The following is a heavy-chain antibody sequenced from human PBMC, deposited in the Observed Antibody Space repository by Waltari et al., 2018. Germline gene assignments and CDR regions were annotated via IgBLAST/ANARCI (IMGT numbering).Heavy chain of an antibody. J-gene: IGHJ4*02. CDR2: VKHDGSEK. Sequence: EVRLVESGGGVVQPGGSLRLSCAASGFPFGVYWLPWIRQAPGKGLEWAAHVKHDGSEKHYVDSIKGRFTISRDNAKNSMFLQMNSLRVEDTAVYYCARGLRHGETQYFFEHWGQGALVTVSS. D-gene: IGHD4-4*01. CDR1: GFPFGVYW. CDR3: ARGLRHGETQYFFEH. V-gene: IGHV3-7*04.